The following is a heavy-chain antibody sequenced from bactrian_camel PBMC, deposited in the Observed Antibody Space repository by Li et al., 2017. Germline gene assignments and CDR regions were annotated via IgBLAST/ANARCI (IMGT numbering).Heavy chain of an antibody. J-gene: IGHJ4*01. CDR3: AEGRGSRGEHCYSLNY. D-gene: IGHD6*01. V-gene: IGHV3S1*01. Sequence: QLVESGGGLAQAGGSLRLTCAHSGATAGSVCMGWFRQAPGQEREGVAAIDTGDGSTYYLNSVEGRFTISQDSARNTVYLQMNNLQPEDTATYYCAEGRGSRGEHCYSLNYWGQGTQVTVS. CDR1: GATAGSVC. CDR2: IDTGDGST.